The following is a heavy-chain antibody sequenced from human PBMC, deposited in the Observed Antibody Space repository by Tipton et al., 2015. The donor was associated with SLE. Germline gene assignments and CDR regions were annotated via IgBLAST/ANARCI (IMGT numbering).Heavy chain of an antibody. J-gene: IGHJ4*02. CDR3: ARQRVHYDFWSGYLQYYFDY. CDR2: IYYSGST. V-gene: IGHV4-39*01. Sequence: TLSLTCTVSGGSISSRSYYWGWIRQPPGKGLEWIGSIYYSGSTYYNPSLKSRVTISVDTSKNQFSLKLSSVTAADTAVYYCARQRVHYDFWSGYLQYYFDYWGQGTLVTVSS. CDR1: GGSISSRSYY. D-gene: IGHD3-3*01.